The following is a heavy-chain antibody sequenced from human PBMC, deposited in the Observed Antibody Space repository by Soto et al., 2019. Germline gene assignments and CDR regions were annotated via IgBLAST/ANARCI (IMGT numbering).Heavy chain of an antibody. Sequence: GTSVKLSCEASGGTFRSYTISWVRQAPGQGLEWMGGFVPKDGKTIYAQKFQGRVTMTEDTSTNTAYMELSSLRSEDTAVYYCATFLPPYSGSYYFYFDYWGQGTLVTVSS. V-gene: IGHV1-69*10. CDR1: GGTFRSYT. J-gene: IGHJ4*02. D-gene: IGHD1-26*01. CDR2: FVPKDGKT. CDR3: ATFLPPYSGSYYFYFDY.